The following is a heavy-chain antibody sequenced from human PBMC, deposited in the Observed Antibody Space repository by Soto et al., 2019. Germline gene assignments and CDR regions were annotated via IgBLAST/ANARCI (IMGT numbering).Heavy chain of an antibody. CDR1: GFTSSSYW. V-gene: IGHV3-7*01. D-gene: IGHD6-13*01. CDR2: IKEDGSEK. J-gene: IGHJ6*02. Sequence: GGSLRLSCVASGFTSSSYWMSWVRQAPGKGLEWVANIKEDGSEKYYVDSVKGRFTISRDDAKNSLYLQMNSLRAEDTAVYYCARDVTRRKAAALYCYGMDVWGQGTTVTVSS. CDR3: ARDVTRRKAAALYCYGMDV.